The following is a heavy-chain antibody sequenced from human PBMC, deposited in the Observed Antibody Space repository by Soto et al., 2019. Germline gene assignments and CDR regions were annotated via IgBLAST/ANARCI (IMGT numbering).Heavy chain of an antibody. CDR3: AKERAVVAPETINYFGMDV. CDR1: GFTFDDYT. Sequence: HPGGSLRLSCAASGFTFDDYTLHWVRQAPGKGLEWVSLISWDGNSTYYADYVKGRFTISRDNSKNSLYLQMNSLRSEDTAFYYCAKERAVVAPETINYFGMDVWGQGTTVTVSS. CDR2: ISWDGNST. D-gene: IGHD2-2*01. J-gene: IGHJ6*02. V-gene: IGHV3-43*01.